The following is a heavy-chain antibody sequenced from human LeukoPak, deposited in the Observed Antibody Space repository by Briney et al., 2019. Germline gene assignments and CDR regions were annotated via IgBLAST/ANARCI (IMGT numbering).Heavy chain of an antibody. CDR2: IIPIFGTA. Sequence: SVKVSWKASGGTFSSYAISWVRQAPGQGLEWMGRIIPIFGTANYAQKFQGRVTITTDESTSTAYMELSSLRSEDTAVYYCTRDRDGYNCDYWGQGTLVTVSS. V-gene: IGHV1-69*05. D-gene: IGHD5-24*01. J-gene: IGHJ4*02. CDR3: TRDRDGYNCDY. CDR1: GGTFSSYA.